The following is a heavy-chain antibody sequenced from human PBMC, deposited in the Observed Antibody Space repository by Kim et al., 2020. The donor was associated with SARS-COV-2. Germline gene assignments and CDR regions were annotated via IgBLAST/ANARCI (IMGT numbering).Heavy chain of an antibody. CDR3: ARLDYDILTGYYNH. D-gene: IGHD3-9*01. CDR2: IYYSGST. V-gene: IGHV4-39*01. J-gene: IGHJ5*02. CDR1: GGSISSSSYY. Sequence: SETLSLTCTVSGGSISSSSYYWGWIRQPPGKGLEWIGSIYYSGSTYYNPSLKSRVTISVDTSKNQFSLKLSSVTAADTAVYYCARLDYDILTGYYNHWGQGTLVTVSS.